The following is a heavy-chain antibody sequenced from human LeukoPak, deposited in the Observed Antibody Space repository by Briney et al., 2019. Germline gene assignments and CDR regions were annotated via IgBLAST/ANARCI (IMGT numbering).Heavy chain of an antibody. Sequence: SETLSHTCTVSGGSISSGGYYWSWIRQPPGKGLEWIGYIYYSGSTNYNPSLKSRVTISVDTSKNQFSLKLSSVTAADTAVYYCARVEMASGSYYYYGMDVWGQGTTVTVSS. V-gene: IGHV4-61*08. CDR3: ARVEMASGSYYYYGMDV. CDR2: IYYSGST. D-gene: IGHD5-24*01. CDR1: GGSISSGGYY. J-gene: IGHJ6*02.